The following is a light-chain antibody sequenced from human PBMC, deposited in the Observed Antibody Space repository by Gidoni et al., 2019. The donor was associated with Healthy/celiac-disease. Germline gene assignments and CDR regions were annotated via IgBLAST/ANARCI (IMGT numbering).Light chain of an antibody. CDR2: DVS. CDR1: SSDVGGYNY. Sequence: QSALTQPASVSGSPGPSITISCTGTSSDVGGYNYVPWYQQHPGKAPKLMIYDVSNRPSGVSNRFSGSKSGNTASLTISGLQAEDEADYYCSSYTSSSPVVFGGGTKLTVL. J-gene: IGLJ2*01. V-gene: IGLV2-14*01. CDR3: SSYTSSSPVV.